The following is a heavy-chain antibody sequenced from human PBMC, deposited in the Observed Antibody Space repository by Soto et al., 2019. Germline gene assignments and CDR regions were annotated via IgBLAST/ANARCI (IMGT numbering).Heavy chain of an antibody. CDR2: INHSGST. J-gene: IGHJ4*02. CDR3: ARSRVEFSLGMIDY. CDR1: GGSNSSGGYY. V-gene: IGHV4-31*03. Sequence: PSETLSLTCTVSGGSNSSGGYYWSLIRQHPGKGLEWIGDINHSGSTYYNPSLKSRVTISVDTSQNQFSLKLSSVTAADTAVYYCARSRVEFSLGMIDYWGQGTLVNVSS. D-gene: IGHD3-16*02.